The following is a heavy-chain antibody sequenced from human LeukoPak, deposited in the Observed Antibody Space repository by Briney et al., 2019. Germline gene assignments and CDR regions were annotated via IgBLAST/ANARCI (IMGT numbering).Heavy chain of an antibody. V-gene: IGHV3-53*01. Sequence: PGGSLRLSCAASGFIVTKNYMSWVRQAPGKGLEWVSAIYRGDTTEYADSVKGRFIISRDISKNTLYLQMNTVRIEDTAVYYCTTELSSILGKFLWGQGTLVTVSS. CDR3: TTELSSILGKFL. D-gene: IGHD2/OR15-2a*01. CDR1: GFIVTKNY. CDR2: IYRGDTT. J-gene: IGHJ4*02.